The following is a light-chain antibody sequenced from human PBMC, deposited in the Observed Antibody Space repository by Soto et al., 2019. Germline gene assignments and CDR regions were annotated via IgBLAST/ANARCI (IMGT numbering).Light chain of an antibody. CDR3: GTWDSSLSGYVV. CDR1: NSNIGNNY. J-gene: IGLJ2*01. CDR2: ETD. V-gene: IGLV1-51*02. Sequence: QSVLTQPPSVSAAPGQTVTITCSGSNSNIGNNYVSWYQHVPGTAPKLLMYETDKRPSGIPERFSGSKAGTSATLGITGLQTGDEADYYCGTWDSSLSGYVVFGGGTKLTVL.